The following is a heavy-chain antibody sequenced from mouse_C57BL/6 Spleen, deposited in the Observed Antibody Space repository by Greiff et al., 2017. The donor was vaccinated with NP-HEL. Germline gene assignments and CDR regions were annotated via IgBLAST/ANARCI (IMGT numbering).Heavy chain of an antibody. CDR2: INPSTGGT. CDR1: GYSFTGYY. CDR3: ARTRAAQASWFAY. D-gene: IGHD3-2*02. Sequence: EVQLQQSGPELVKPGASVKISCKASGYSFTGYYMNWVKQSPEKSLEWIGEINPSTGGTTYNQTFKAKATLTVDKSSSTAYMQLKSLTSEDSAVYYCARTRAAQASWFAYWGQGTLVTVSA. V-gene: IGHV1-42*01. J-gene: IGHJ3*01.